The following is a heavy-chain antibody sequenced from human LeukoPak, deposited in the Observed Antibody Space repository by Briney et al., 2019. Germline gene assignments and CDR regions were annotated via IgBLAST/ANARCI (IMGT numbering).Heavy chain of an antibody. Sequence: PSETLSLTCTVSGGSVTSGTYYWSWIRQPPGKGLEWIGYIYYSGTTTYNPSLKSRVTISLDTSKNQFSLKLSSVTAADTAVYYCAKDPYSIYYFDYWGQGTLVTVSS. CDR3: AKDPYSIYYFDY. J-gene: IGHJ4*02. D-gene: IGHD1-26*01. V-gene: IGHV4-61*01. CDR1: GGSVTSGTYY. CDR2: IYYSGTT.